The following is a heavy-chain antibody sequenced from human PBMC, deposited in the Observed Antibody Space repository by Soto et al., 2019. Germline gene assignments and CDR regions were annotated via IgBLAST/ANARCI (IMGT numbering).Heavy chain of an antibody. J-gene: IGHJ6*02. CDR3: ARGFGNPNGLYYYYYGMDV. CDR1: GFTFSSYG. CDR2: ISSSSSYI. Sequence: PGGSLRLSCAASGFTFSSYGMHWVRQAPGKGLEWVSSISSSSSYIYYADSVKGRFTISRDNAKNSLYLQMNSLRAEDTAVYYCARGFGNPNGLYYYYYGMDVWGQGTTVTVSS. V-gene: IGHV3-21*01. D-gene: IGHD3-10*01.